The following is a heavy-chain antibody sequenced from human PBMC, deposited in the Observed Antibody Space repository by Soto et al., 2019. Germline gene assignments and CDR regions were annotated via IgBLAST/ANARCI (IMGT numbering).Heavy chain of an antibody. CDR2: INNDGSST. D-gene: IGHD3-10*01. Sequence: EVQLVESGGGLVQPGGSLRLSCAASGFTFSSYWMHWVRQAPGKGLVWVSRINNDGSSTSYADSVKGRLTISRDNAKNTLYLQVNGLRAEDTAVYYCASGGVAGSGTFYNDYWGRGTLVTVSS. J-gene: IGHJ4*02. CDR1: GFTFSSYW. V-gene: IGHV3-74*01. CDR3: ASGGVAGSGTFYNDY.